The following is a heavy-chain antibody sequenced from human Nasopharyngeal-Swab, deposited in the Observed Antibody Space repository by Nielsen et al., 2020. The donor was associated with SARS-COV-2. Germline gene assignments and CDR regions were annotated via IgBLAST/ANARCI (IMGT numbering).Heavy chain of an antibody. CDR2: IIPIFGTA. D-gene: IGHD5-12*01. CDR1: GGTFSSYA. Sequence: SVKVSCKASGGTFSSYAISWVRQAPGQGLEWMGGIIPIFGTANYAQKFQGRVTITADESTSTAYMELSSLRSEDTAVYYCARAGKKQGATEYYFDYWGQGTLVPSPQ. V-gene: IGHV1-69*13. J-gene: IGHJ4*02. CDR3: ARAGKKQGATEYYFDY.